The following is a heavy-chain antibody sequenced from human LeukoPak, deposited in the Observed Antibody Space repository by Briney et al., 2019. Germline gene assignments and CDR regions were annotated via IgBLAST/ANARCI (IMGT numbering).Heavy chain of an antibody. J-gene: IGHJ4*02. CDR1: GFTFSSYG. Sequence: GVSLRLSCAASGFTFSSYGMSWVRQAPGKGLEWVSAISGSGGSTYYADSVKGRFTISRDNSKNTLYLQMNSLRAEDTAVYYCAKELRIDGDCFDYWGQGTLVTVSS. V-gene: IGHV3-23*01. D-gene: IGHD4-17*01. CDR2: ISGSGGST. CDR3: AKELRIDGDCFDY.